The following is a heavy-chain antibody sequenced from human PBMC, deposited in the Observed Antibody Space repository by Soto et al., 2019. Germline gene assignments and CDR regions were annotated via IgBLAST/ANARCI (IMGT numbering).Heavy chain of an antibody. CDR3: ARGILRPNRYMDV. J-gene: IGHJ6*03. CDR1: GDSISRGGYF. CDR2: IYDSGSA. D-gene: IGHD1-26*01. Sequence: QVQLQESGPGLVKPSQTLSLTCIVSGDSISRGGYFWTWIRQHPGKGLEWIGYIYDSGSAFYNPSLKSRVTMSVDTSKNQFSLNLRSVTAADTAVFYCARGILRPNRYMDVWGKGTAVDVSS. V-gene: IGHV4-31*03.